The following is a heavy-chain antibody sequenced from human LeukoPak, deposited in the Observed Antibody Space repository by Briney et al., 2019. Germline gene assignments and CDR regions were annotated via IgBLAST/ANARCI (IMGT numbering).Heavy chain of an antibody. CDR3: ARSGSYDAFDI. V-gene: IGHV3-30-3*01. Sequence: GGSLRLSCAASGFTFSSYAMHWVRQAPGKGLEWVAVISYDGSNKYYADSVKGRFTISRDNSKNTLYLQMNSPRAEDTAVYYCARSGSYDAFDIWGQGTMVTVSS. J-gene: IGHJ3*02. D-gene: IGHD1-26*01. CDR1: GFTFSSYA. CDR2: ISYDGSNK.